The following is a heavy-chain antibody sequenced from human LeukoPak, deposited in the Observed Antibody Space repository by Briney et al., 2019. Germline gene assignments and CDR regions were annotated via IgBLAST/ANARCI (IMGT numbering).Heavy chain of an antibody. Sequence: GASVKVSCKASGYTFSGYYMHWVRQAPGQGLEWMGWINPNSGGTNYAQKFQGRVTMTRDTSISTAYMELSRVRSDDTAVYYCAREDYSGYDSGSDYWGQGTLVTVSS. D-gene: IGHD5-12*01. CDR3: AREDYSGYDSGSDY. J-gene: IGHJ4*02. CDR2: INPNSGGT. CDR1: GYTFSGYY. V-gene: IGHV1-2*02.